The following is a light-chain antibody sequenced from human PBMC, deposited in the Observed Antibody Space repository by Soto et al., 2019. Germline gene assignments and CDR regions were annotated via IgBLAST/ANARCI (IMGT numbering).Light chain of an antibody. CDR3: QQRSNWPRLIT. CDR2: AAS. V-gene: IGKV3-11*02. CDR1: QSVSSY. Sequence: EIVLTQSPATLSWSPGERATLSCRASQSVSSYLAWYQQKPGQAPRLLIYAASNRATGIPARFSGSGSGRDFTLTISSLEPEDFALYYCQQRSNWPRLITFGQGTRLEIK. J-gene: IGKJ5*01.